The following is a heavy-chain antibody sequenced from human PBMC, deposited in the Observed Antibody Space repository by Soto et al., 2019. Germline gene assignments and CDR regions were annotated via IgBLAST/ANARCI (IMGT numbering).Heavy chain of an antibody. V-gene: IGHV4-4*02. CDR1: GFTISSSNW. Sequence: SETLSLTCAVSGFTISSSNWWSWVRQPPGKGLEWIGEIYHSGSTYYNPSLKSRVTISVDKSKNQFSLKLSSVTAADTAVYYCARVWTTVTNWFDPWGQGTLVTVS. D-gene: IGHD4-17*01. J-gene: IGHJ5*02. CDR3: ARVWTTVTNWFDP. CDR2: IYHSGST.